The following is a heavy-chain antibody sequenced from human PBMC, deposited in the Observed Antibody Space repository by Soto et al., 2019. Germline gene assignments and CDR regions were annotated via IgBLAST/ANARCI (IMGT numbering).Heavy chain of an antibody. CDR3: AKGGRQWLVTSDFNY. Sequence: VQLVESGGGVVQPGRSLRLSCAASGFTFSDYAMHWVRQAPGKGLEWVAVVSHDGRHTHYADSVKGRFTISRDSSKNTRSREMTSLRAEETAVYYCAKGGRQWLVTSDFNYWGQGALVTVSS. CDR1: GFTFSDYA. D-gene: IGHD6-19*01. J-gene: IGHJ4*02. V-gene: IGHV3-30*18. CDR2: VSHDGRHT.